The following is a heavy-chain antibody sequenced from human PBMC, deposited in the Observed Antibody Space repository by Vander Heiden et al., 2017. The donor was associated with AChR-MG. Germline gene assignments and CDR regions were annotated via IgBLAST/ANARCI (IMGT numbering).Heavy chain of an antibody. V-gene: IGHV3-30-3*01. J-gene: IGHJ5*02. CDR2: ISYDGSNK. D-gene: IGHD5-12*01. Sequence: QVQLVESGGGVVQPGRSLRLSCAASGFTFRSYALHWVRPAPGKGLEWVAVISYDGSNKYYADSVKGRFTISRDNSKNTLYLQMNSLRAEDTAVYYCARVGSGYPIAYNWFDPWGQGTLVTVSS. CDR3: ARVGSGYPIAYNWFDP. CDR1: GFTFRSYA.